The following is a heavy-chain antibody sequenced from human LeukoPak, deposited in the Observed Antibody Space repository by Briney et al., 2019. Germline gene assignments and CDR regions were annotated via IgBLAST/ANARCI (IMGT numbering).Heavy chain of an antibody. CDR3: AHSAYYYDSSGYPNWFDP. D-gene: IGHD3-22*01. Sequence: SGPTLVNPTQTLTLTCTFSGFSLSTSGVGVGWIRQPPGKALEWLALIYWDDDKRYSPSLKSRLTITKDTSKNQVVLTMTNMDPVDTATYYCAHSAYYYDSSGYPNWFDPWGQGTLVTVSS. J-gene: IGHJ5*02. CDR1: GFSLSTSGVG. CDR2: IYWDDDK. V-gene: IGHV2-5*02.